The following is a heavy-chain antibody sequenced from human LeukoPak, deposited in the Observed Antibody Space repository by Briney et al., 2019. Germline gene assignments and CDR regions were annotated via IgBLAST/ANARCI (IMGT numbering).Heavy chain of an antibody. D-gene: IGHD6-19*01. CDR3: ARHGSPYSSGWYVDNWFDP. CDR1: GGSISSYY. V-gene: IGHV4-4*07. J-gene: IGHJ5*02. CDR2: IYTSGST. Sequence: SETLSLTCTVSGGSISSYYWSWIRQPAGKGLEWIGRIYTSGSTNYNPSLKSRVTISVDTSKNQFSLKLSSVTAADTAVYYCARHGSPYSSGWYVDNWFDPWGQGTLVTVSS.